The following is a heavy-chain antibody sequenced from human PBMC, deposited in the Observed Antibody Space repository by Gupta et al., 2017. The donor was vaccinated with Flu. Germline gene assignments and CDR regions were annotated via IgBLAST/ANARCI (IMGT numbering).Heavy chain of an antibody. Sequence: QVQLVQSGAEVKKPGASVKVSCKASGYTFTSYDLNWVRQATGQGLEWMGWMNPNSGNTGYAQKFQGRVTMTRNTSISTAYMELSSLRSEDTAVYYCASFGMGYGYKDYYYYGMDVWGQGTTVTVSS. J-gene: IGHJ6*02. CDR1: GYTFTSYD. D-gene: IGHD5-18*01. V-gene: IGHV1-8*01. CDR2: MNPNSGNT. CDR3: ASFGMGYGYKDYYYYGMDV.